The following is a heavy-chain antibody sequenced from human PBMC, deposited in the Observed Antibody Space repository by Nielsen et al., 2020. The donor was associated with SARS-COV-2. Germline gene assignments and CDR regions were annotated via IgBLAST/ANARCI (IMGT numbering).Heavy chain of an antibody. CDR1: GFTFTSSA. Sequence: SVKVSCKASGFTFTSSAMQWVRQARGQRLEWIGWIVVGSGNTNYAQKFQERVTITRDMSTSTAYMELSSLRSEDTAVYYCAADYYGEGGLYCFDYWGRGTLVTVSS. J-gene: IGHJ4*02. CDR2: IVVGSGNT. CDR3: AADYYGEGGLYCFDY. D-gene: IGHD4-17*01. V-gene: IGHV1-58*02.